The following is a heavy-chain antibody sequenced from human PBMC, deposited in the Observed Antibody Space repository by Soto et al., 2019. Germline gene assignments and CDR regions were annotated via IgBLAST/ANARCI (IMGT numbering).Heavy chain of an antibody. Sequence: PSETLSLTCAVYGGSFSGYYWSWIRQPPGKGLEWIGEINHSGSTNYNPSLKSRVTISVDTSKNQFSLKLSSVTAADTAVYYCARGGGQLSNWFDPWGQGTLVTVSS. CDR3: ARGGGQLSNWFDP. CDR1: GGSFSGYY. D-gene: IGHD6-13*01. J-gene: IGHJ5*02. CDR2: INHSGST. V-gene: IGHV4-34*01.